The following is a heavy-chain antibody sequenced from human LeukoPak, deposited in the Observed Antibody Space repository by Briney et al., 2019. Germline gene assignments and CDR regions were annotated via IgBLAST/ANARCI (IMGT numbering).Heavy chain of an antibody. CDR3: TTDGILTTPVDY. D-gene: IGHD4-11*01. Sequence: PGGSLRLSCAASGFTFSSYGMHWVRQAPGKGLEWVAVISYDGSNKYYADSVKGRFTISRDNSKNTLYLQMNSLRAEDTAVYYCTTDGILTTPVDYWGQGTLVTVSS. CDR2: ISYDGSNK. J-gene: IGHJ4*02. V-gene: IGHV3-30*03. CDR1: GFTFSSYG.